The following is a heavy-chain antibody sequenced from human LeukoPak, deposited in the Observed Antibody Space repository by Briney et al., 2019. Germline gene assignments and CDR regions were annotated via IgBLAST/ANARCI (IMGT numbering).Heavy chain of an antibody. J-gene: IGHJ5*02. CDR3: ARSRYSSGWPVWLDP. CDR2: IYPGDSDT. D-gene: IGHD6-19*01. CDR1: GYSFTSYW. Sequence: ESLKISCKGSGYSFTSYWIGWVRHMPGKGLEWMGIIYPGDSDTRYSPSFQGQVTISADKSISTAYLQWSSLKASDTAMYYCARSRYSSGWPVWLDPWGQGTLVTVSS. V-gene: IGHV5-51*01.